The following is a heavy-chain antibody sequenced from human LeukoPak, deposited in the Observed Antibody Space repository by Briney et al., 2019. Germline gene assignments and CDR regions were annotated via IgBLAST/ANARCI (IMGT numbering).Heavy chain of an antibody. V-gene: IGHV3-74*01. J-gene: IGHJ4*02. D-gene: IGHD3-9*01. CDR1: GFTFSSYW. CDR3: ARAGPKYYDILTGPHPFDY. Sequence: PGGSLRLSCAASGFTFSSYWMHWVRQAPGKGLVWVSRINSDGSSTSYADSVKGRFTISRDNAKNTLYLQMNSLRAEDTAVYYCARAGPKYYDILTGPHPFDYWGQGTLVTVSS. CDR2: INSDGSST.